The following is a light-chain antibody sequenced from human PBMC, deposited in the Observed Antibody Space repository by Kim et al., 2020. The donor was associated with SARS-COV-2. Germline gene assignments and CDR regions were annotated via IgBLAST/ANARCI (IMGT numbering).Light chain of an antibody. CDR3: QQTYNTPWT. CDR1: QRISTY. CDR2: AAS. J-gene: IGKJ1*01. V-gene: IGKV1-39*01. Sequence: DIQMTQSPSSLSASVGDRVTIACRAGQRISTYLNWYQQKPGKAPKLLIYAASTLQSGVPSRFSGSGSGTDFTLTIRSLQPEDFATYFCQQTYNTPWTFGQGTKVDIK.